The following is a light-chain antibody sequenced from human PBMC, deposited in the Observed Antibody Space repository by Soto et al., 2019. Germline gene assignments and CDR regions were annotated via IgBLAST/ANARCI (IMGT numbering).Light chain of an antibody. Sequence: EIVLTQSPATLSLSPGERATLSGRASQSVSTYLAWYQQKPGQAHRLLIYDASNRATGIPARFSGSGSGTDFTLTISSLEPEDVAVYYCQQRSNWPLTFGGGTKVEIK. CDR3: QQRSNWPLT. CDR2: DAS. J-gene: IGKJ4*01. V-gene: IGKV3-11*01. CDR1: QSVSTY.